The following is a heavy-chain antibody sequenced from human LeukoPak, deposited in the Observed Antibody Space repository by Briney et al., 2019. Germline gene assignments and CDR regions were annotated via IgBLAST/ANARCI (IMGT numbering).Heavy chain of an antibody. Sequence: PGGSLRLSCAASGFTFSSYAMSWVRQAPGKGLEWVSSMSGGGGSTCHADSVKGRLTISRDISKNTLYLQMTSLRAEDTAVYFCATVRQGTTRDFEYWGQGTLVTVSS. D-gene: IGHD1-7*01. CDR3: ATVRQGTTRDFEY. J-gene: IGHJ4*02. CDR1: GFTFSSYA. CDR2: MSGGGGST. V-gene: IGHV3-23*01.